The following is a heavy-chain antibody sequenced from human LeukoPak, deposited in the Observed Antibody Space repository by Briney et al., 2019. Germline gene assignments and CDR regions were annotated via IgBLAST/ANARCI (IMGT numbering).Heavy chain of an antibody. J-gene: IGHJ4*02. CDR2: IKQDGSEK. CDR3: AKDRVGYCSSTSCYYFDY. D-gene: IGHD2-2*01. Sequence: GGSLRLSCAASGFTFSSYWMSWVRQAPGKGLEWVANIKQDGSEKYYVDSVKGRFTISRDNSKNTLYLQMNSLRAEDTAVYYCAKDRVGYCSSTSCYYFDYWGQGTLVTVSS. V-gene: IGHV3-7*01. CDR1: GFTFSSYW.